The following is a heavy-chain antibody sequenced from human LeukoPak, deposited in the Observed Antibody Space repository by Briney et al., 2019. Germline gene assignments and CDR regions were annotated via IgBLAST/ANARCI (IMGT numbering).Heavy chain of an antibody. D-gene: IGHD4-23*01. CDR1: GGSISSSSYY. CDR3: ARLRLWTVVTPATYYFDY. CDR2: IYYSGST. V-gene: IGHV4-39*01. Sequence: PSETLSLTCTVSGGSISSSSYYWGWIRQPPGKGLEWIGSIYYSGSTYYNPSLKSRVTISVDTSKNQFSLKLSSVTAADTAVYYCARLRLWTVVTPATYYFDYWGQGTLVAVSS. J-gene: IGHJ4*02.